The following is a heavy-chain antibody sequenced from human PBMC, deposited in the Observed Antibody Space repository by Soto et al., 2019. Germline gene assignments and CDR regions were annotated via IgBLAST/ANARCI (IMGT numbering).Heavy chain of an antibody. J-gene: IGHJ4*02. V-gene: IGHV1-3*01. D-gene: IGHD5-12*01. CDR3: ARYGMATPLFDY. Sequence: LVKVSCKASGYTFTSYAMHWVRQAPGQRLEWMGWINAGNGNTKYSQKFQGRVTITRDTSASTAYMELSSLRSEDTAVYYCARYGMATPLFDYWGQGTLVTVSS. CDR2: INAGNGNT. CDR1: GYTFTSYA.